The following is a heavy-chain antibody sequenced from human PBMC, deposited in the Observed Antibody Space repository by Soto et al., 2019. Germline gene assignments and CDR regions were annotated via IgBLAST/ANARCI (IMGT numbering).Heavy chain of an antibody. D-gene: IGHD2-15*01. J-gene: IGHJ5*02. V-gene: IGHV1-69*01. CDR3: AREVVVAATRGAVGWFDP. Sequence: QVQLVQSGAEVKKPGSSVKVACKASGGTFSSYAISWVRQAPGQGLEWMGRIIPIFGTANYAQKFQGRVTITADESTSTAYMELSSLRSEDTAVYYCAREVVVAATRGAVGWFDPWGQGTLVTVSS. CDR2: IIPIFGTA. CDR1: GGTFSSYA.